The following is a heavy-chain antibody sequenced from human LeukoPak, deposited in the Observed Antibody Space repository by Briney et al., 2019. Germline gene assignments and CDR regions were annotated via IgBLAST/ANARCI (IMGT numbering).Heavy chain of an antibody. Sequence: PGGSLRLSCAASGFTFSSYAVSWVRQAPGKGVGCVSAISGSGGSTFYAGSVKGRFTISRDNSKNTVYLQMNSLRAEDTAVYYCAREGDSSGYSYSRYWGQGTLVTVSS. CDR3: AREGDSSGYSYSRY. CDR2: ISGSGGST. D-gene: IGHD3-22*01. J-gene: IGHJ4*02. CDR1: GFTFSSYA. V-gene: IGHV3-23*01.